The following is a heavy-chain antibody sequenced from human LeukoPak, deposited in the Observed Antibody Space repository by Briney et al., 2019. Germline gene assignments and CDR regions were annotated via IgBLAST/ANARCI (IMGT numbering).Heavy chain of an antibody. CDR1: GYRFTGHY. J-gene: IGHJ4*02. Sequence: GASVKVSCKASGYRFTGHYIHWVRQAPGQGLEWMGRINPNNGYSNYAQKFQGWVTMTRDTSISTAYMELSRLRSDDTAVYYCARDNYVWGSYRYSFDYWGQGTLVTVSS. D-gene: IGHD3-16*02. V-gene: IGHV1-2*04. CDR2: INPNNGYS. CDR3: ARDNYVWGSYRYSFDY.